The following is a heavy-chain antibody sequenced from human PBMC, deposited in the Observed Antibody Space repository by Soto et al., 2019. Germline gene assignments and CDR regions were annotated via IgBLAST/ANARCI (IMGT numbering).Heavy chain of an antibody. J-gene: IGHJ4*02. V-gene: IGHV3-11*05. Sequence: QVQLEESGGGLVKPGGSLRLSCAASGFTFSAVYMSWIRQAPNKGLEYISYISSSGTSANYADSVKGRFTISGDNAKNSLYLQMNSLRAEDTAVYYCARDRGSVTGQYFDYWGQGALFTVSS. D-gene: IGHD6-19*01. CDR2: ISSSGTSA. CDR3: ARDRGSVTGQYFDY. CDR1: GFTFSAVY.